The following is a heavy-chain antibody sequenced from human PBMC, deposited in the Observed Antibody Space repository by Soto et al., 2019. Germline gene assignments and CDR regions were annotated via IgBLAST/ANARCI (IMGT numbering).Heavy chain of an antibody. D-gene: IGHD3-22*01. CDR3: AKDAPYYYDSSGYYGPFDY. J-gene: IGHJ4*02. CDR1: GFTFSSYG. V-gene: IGHV3-30*18. CDR2: ISYDGSNK. Sequence: EASLRLSCAASGFTFSSYGIHWVRQAPGKGLKWVALISYDGSNKYYADSVKGRFTISRDNSKNTLYLQMNRLRAEDTAMYYCAKDAPYYYDSSGYYGPFDYWGQGTLVTVSS.